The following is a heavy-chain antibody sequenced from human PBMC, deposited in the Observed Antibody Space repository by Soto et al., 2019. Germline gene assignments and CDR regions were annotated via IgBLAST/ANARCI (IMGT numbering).Heavy chain of an antibody. CDR1: GYTFTNYW. CDR3: ARGGYTGSYSSFDY. Sequence: GESLKISCKGSGYTFTNYWIAWVRQMPGKGLGWMGIIFPGDSDTTYSPSFQGQVTISADKSISTVYLQWRSLRASDTAMYFCARGGYTGSYSSFDYWGQGTLVTVSS. CDR2: IFPGDSDT. V-gene: IGHV5-51*01. D-gene: IGHD3-10*01. J-gene: IGHJ4*02.